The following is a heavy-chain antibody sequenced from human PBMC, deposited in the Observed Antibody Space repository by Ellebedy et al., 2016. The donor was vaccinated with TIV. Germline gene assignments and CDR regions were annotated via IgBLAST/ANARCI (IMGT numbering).Heavy chain of an antibody. V-gene: IGHV1-3*01. J-gene: IGHJ6*02. CDR2: INAGNGNT. CDR3: ARGAFSNSFLFKYYYYGMDV. Sequence: AASVKVSCKASGYTFTSYAMHWVRQAPGQRLEWMGWINAGNGNTKYSQKFQGRVTITRDTSASTAYMELSSLRSEDTAVYYCARGAFSNSFLFKYYYYGMDVWGQGTTVTVSS. CDR1: GYTFTSYA. D-gene: IGHD3-3*02.